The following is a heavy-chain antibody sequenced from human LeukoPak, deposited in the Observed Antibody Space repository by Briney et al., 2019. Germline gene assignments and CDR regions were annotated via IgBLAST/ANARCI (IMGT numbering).Heavy chain of an antibody. Sequence: ASVKVSCKASGYTFTGYYMHWVRQAPGQGLEWMGWINPNSGGTNYAQKFQGRVTMTRDTSISTAYMELSRLRSDDTAVYYCARGFPGDFWSGYYWSDYYYYYMDVWGKGTTVTVSS. J-gene: IGHJ6*03. V-gene: IGHV1-2*02. D-gene: IGHD3-3*01. CDR2: INPNSGGT. CDR1: GYTFTGYY. CDR3: ARGFPGDFWSGYYWSDYYYYYMDV.